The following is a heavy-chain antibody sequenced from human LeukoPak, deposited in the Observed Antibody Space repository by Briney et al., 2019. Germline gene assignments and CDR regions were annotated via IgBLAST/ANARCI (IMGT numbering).Heavy chain of an antibody. CDR2: IYYSGST. J-gene: IGHJ4*02. Sequence: NSSETLSLTCTVSGGSISSSSYYWGWIRQPPGKGLEWIGSIYYSGSTYYNPSLKSRVTISVDTSKNQFSLNLRSITAADTAVYYCARSGNYLSLVYWGQGTLVTVSS. CDR1: GGSISSSSYY. D-gene: IGHD3-3*01. V-gene: IGHV4-39*01. CDR3: ARSGNYLSLVY.